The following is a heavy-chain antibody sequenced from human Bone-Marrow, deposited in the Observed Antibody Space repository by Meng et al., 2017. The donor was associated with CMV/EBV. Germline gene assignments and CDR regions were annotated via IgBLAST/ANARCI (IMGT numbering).Heavy chain of an antibody. CDR3: ARPPPQRPFWYGMDV. CDR2: INPNSGGT. J-gene: IGHJ6*04. D-gene: IGHD1-14*01. V-gene: IGHV1-2*02. Sequence: ASVKVSCKASGYTFTGYYMHWVRQAPGQGLEWMGWINPNSGGTNYAQKFQGRVTMTRDESTSTAYMELSSLRSEDTAVYYCARPPPQRPFWYGMDVRGKGTTVTVS. CDR1: GYTFTGYY.